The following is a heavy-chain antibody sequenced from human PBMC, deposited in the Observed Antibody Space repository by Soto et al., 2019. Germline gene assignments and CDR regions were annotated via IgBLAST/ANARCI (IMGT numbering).Heavy chain of an antibody. V-gene: IGHV4-31*03. CDR1: GGTITTGGHF. J-gene: IGHJ4*02. Sequence: QVQLQESGPGLVKASQTLSLTCTVSGGTITTGGHFWSWIRQYPGKGLEWMGYIYYSGTTHYNPSLKSRVTISKDTSKNQFSLNLSSVTAADTAVYYCARVVSGSYLDYWGQGTLVTVSS. CDR3: ARVVSGSYLDY. D-gene: IGHD1-26*01. CDR2: IYYSGTT.